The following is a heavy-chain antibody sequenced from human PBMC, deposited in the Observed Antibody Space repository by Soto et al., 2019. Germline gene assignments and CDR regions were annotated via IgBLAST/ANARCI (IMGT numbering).Heavy chain of an antibody. CDR2: IYYSGST. Sequence: PSETLSLTCTVSGGSISSGGYYWSWIRQHPGKGLEWIGYIYYSGSTYYNPSLKSRVTISVDASKNQFSLKLSSVTAADTALYYCARAPSSSWYRPNGFDYWGQGTLVTVSS. V-gene: IGHV4-31*03. D-gene: IGHD6-13*01. CDR3: ARAPSSSWYRPNGFDY. J-gene: IGHJ4*02. CDR1: GGSISSGGYY.